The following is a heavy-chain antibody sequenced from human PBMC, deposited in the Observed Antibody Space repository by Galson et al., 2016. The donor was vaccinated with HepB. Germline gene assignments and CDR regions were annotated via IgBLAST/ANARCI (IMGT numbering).Heavy chain of an antibody. CDR2: ISHDGSNT. D-gene: IGHD3-22*01. Sequence: SLRLSCAAPGFTFNTYGMHWVRQAPGKGLDGVAVISHDGSNTYDADSVKGRFTISRDNSKNTQYLQMNSLRAEDTAVYYCVRDRATYDSSGYWFDYWGQGALVTVSS. CDR1: GFTFNTYG. CDR3: VRDRATYDSSGYWFDY. V-gene: IGHV3-30*03. J-gene: IGHJ4*02.